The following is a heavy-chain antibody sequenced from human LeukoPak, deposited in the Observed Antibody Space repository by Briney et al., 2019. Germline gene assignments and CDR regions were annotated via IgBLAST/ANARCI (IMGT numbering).Heavy chain of an antibody. CDR2: IYYSGST. CDR1: GGSISSYY. V-gene: IGHV4-59*12. Sequence: SETLSLTCTVSGGSISSYYWSWIRQPPGKGLEWIGYIYYSGSTNYNPSLKSRVTISVDTSKNQFSLKLTSVAAADTAVYYCARGVTFYDDSSGYLTDYWGQGTLVTVSS. J-gene: IGHJ4*02. D-gene: IGHD3-22*01. CDR3: ARGVTFYDDSSGYLTDY.